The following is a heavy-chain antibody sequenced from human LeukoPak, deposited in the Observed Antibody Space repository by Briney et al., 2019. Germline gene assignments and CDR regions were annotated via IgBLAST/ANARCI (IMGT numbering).Heavy chain of an antibody. D-gene: IGHD2-21*01. CDR2: IYYSGST. J-gene: IGHJ4*02. CDR3: ARGVVIAPQTFDY. CDR1: GGSISSSSYY. V-gene: IGHV4-39*07. Sequence: PSETLSLTCTVSGGSISSSSYYWGWIRQPPGKGLEWIGSIYYSGSTYHNPSLKSRVTISVDTSKNQFSLKLSSVTAADTAVYYCARGVVIAPQTFDYWGQGTLVTVSS.